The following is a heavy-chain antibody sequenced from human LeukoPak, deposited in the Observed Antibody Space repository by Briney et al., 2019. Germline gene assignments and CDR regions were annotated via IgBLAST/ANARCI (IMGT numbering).Heavy chain of an antibody. V-gene: IGHV3-11*04. J-gene: IGHJ5*02. CDR2: ISSSGSTI. CDR3: ARGVPQQCWFDP. CDR1: GFTFSDYY. Sequence: PGGSLRLSCAASGFTFSDYYMSWIRQAPGKGLEWVSYISSSGSTIYYADSVKGRFAISRDNAKNSLFLRMNSLRVEDTAVYYCARGVPQQCWFDPWGQGTLVTVSS. D-gene: IGHD6-13*01.